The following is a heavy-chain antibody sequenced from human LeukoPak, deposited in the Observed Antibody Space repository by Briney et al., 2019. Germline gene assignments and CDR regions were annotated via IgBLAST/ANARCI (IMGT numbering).Heavy chain of an antibody. V-gene: IGHV3-48*02. CDR3: ARGIRLTNEPALLAAAGNNGIDY. D-gene: IGHD6-13*01. CDR1: GFSFSRYS. Sequence: GGSLRLSCAASGFSFSRYSMNWVRHAPRKGMEGVSYISSISTISHADSDKGRFPISRDNAKHSLYLQMNSLRDEDTAVYYCARGIRLTNEPALLAAAGNNGIDYWGQGTLVTVSS. J-gene: IGHJ4*02. CDR2: ISSISTI.